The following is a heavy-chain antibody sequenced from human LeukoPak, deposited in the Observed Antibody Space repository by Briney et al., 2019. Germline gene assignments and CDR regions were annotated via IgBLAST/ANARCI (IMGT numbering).Heavy chain of an antibody. CDR3: ARGPVDY. V-gene: IGHV4-39*07. CDR2: IYYSGST. CDR1: GGSISSSSYY. J-gene: IGHJ4*02. Sequence: SETLSLTCTVSGGSISSSSYYWGWNRQPPGKGLEWIGSIYYSGSTYYNPSLKSRVTISVDTSKNQFSLKLSSVTAADTAVYYCARGPVDYWGQGTLVTVSS.